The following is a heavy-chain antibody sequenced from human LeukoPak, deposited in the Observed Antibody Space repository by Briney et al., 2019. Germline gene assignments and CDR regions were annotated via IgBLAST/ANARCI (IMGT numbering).Heavy chain of an antibody. V-gene: IGHV4-34*01. Sequence: PSETLSLTCAGYGVSFSGYYWSWIRQPPGKGLEWIGEINHSGSTNYNPSLKSRVTISVDTSKNQFSLKLSSVTAADTAVYYCARGLGYSSSSNWGQGTLVTVSS. CDR1: GVSFSGYY. J-gene: IGHJ4*02. CDR3: ARGLGYSSSSN. D-gene: IGHD6-6*01. CDR2: INHSGST.